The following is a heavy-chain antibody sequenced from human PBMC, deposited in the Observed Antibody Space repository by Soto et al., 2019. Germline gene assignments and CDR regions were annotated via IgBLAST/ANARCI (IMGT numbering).Heavy chain of an antibody. CDR1: GFSLTTSGVG. V-gene: IGHV2-5*01. D-gene: IGHD6-6*01. J-gene: IGHJ3*01. CDR3: ARGIATRLVFAFDV. Sequence: QYTLMESGPTLVKPTQTLTLTCSFSGFSLTTSGVGVGWVRQPPGKALEWLAHIYWSGDEHYRPSLKSRLSITKDTSKNQVVLTMTNMDPVDTATYYCARGIATRLVFAFDVWGQGTVVTVSS. CDR2: IYWSGDE.